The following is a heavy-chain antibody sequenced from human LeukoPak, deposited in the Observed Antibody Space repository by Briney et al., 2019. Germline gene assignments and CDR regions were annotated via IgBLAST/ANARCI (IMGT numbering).Heavy chain of an antibody. CDR2: IKEDGTEK. J-gene: IGHJ4*02. D-gene: IGHD5/OR15-5a*01. CDR3: ARGPVSVDY. CDR1: GFTFSSYA. Sequence: PGGSLRLSCAASGFTFSSYAMSWVRQAPGKGLEWVANIKEDGTEKNYVDSVKGRFTISRDNTQNSLHLQMNSLRVEDTAVYYCARGPVSVDYWGQGTLASVSS. V-gene: IGHV3-7*03.